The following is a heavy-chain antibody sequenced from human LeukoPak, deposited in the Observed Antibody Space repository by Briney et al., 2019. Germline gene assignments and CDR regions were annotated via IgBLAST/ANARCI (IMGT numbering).Heavy chain of an antibody. CDR3: ARDGYYDSSGYYNFDY. CDR1: GRTFSSYA. CDR2: IIPILGTA. J-gene: IGHJ4*02. V-gene: IGHV1-69*05. D-gene: IGHD3-22*01. Sequence: SVKVSRKASGRTFSSYATSWVRQAPGQGLEWMGRIIPILGTANYAQKFQGRVTITTDESTSTAYMELSSLRSEDTAVYHCARDGYYDSSGYYNFDYWGQGTLVTVPS.